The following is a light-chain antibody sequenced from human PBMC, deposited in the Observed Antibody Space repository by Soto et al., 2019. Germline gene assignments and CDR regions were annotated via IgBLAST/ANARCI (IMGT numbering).Light chain of an antibody. CDR1: QTVSSN. CDR3: QQYSDWPHS. V-gene: IGKV3-15*01. Sequence: EIVMTQSPATLSVSPGERATLSCRASQTVSSNLAWYQQKVGQTPRLLIFGASTRATGVPARFSGSGSGTEFTLTISSLQSEDFAVYYCQQYSDWPHSFCQGTKLEVK. CDR2: GAS. J-gene: IGKJ2*01.